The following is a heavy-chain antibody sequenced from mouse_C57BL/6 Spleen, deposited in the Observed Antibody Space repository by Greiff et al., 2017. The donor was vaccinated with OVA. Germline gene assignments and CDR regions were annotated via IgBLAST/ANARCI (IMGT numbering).Heavy chain of an antibody. V-gene: IGHV1-82*01. CDR2: IYPGDGDT. D-gene: IGHD1-1*01. J-gene: IGHJ4*01. CDR3: AREGYYYGSSYDAMDY. CDR1: GYAFSSSW. Sequence: VKLMESGPELVKPGASVKISCKASGYAFSSSWMNWVKQRPGKGLEWIGRIYPGDGDTNYNGKFKGKATLTADKSSSTAYMQLSSLTSEDSAVYFCAREGYYYGSSYDAMDYWGQGTSVTVSS.